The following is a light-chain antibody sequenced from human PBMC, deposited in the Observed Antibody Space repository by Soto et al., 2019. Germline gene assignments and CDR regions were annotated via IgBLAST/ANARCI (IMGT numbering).Light chain of an antibody. CDR2: GAS. CDR1: QGIGSD. Sequence: DIQLTQSPSFLSASVGDRVTITCRASQGIGSDLVWYQQKPVKAPKLLIYGASTLQGGVSSRFSGSGSGTEFTLTISSLQPEDFATYYCLQHNSFPWTFGQGTKVEIK. CDR3: LQHNSFPWT. J-gene: IGKJ1*01. V-gene: IGKV1-9*01.